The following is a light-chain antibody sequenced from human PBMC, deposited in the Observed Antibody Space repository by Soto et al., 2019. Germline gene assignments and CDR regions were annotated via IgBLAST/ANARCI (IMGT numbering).Light chain of an antibody. J-gene: IGKJ4*01. CDR2: DAS. Sequence: DIQMTQSPSTLSASVGDRVTITCRASQSISSWLAWYQQKPGKAPKLLIYDASSLESGVPPRFSGSGSGTEFTLTISSLQPDDFATYYCQQYNSYSLTVGGETKVEIK. CDR1: QSISSW. V-gene: IGKV1-5*01. CDR3: QQYNSYSLT.